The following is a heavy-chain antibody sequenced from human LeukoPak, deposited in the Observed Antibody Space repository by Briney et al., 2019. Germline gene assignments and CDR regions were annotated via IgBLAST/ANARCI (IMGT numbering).Heavy chain of an antibody. D-gene: IGHD3-22*01. CDR3: ARSPDYYDSSGYYYALNWFDP. J-gene: IGHJ5*02. Sequence: GASVKVSCKASGSTFTGYYMHWVRQAPGQGLEWMGWINPNSGGTNYAQKFQGRVTMTRDTSISTAYMELSRLRSDDTAVYYCARSPDYYDSSGYYYALNWFDPWGQGTLVTVSS. V-gene: IGHV1-2*02. CDR1: GSTFTGYY. CDR2: INPNSGGT.